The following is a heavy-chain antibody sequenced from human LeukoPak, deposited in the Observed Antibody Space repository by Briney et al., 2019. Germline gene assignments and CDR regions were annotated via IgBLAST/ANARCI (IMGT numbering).Heavy chain of an antibody. CDR1: GFSSSNYW. J-gene: IGHJ4*02. V-gene: IGHV3-74*01. Sequence: GGPLSPSLQALGFSSSNYWMPWVRQTPGKGRVWVSRINTDGTSTSYADSVKGRFTISRDNAKNTLYLQVNSLRAEDTALYFCARSDSGDVDYWGQGTLVTVSS. CDR3: ARSDSGDVDY. D-gene: IGHD3-10*01. CDR2: INTDGTST.